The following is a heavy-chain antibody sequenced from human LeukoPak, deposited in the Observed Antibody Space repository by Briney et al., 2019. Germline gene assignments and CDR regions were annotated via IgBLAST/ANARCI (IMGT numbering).Heavy chain of an antibody. D-gene: IGHD1-1*01. CDR1: GFTFSSYS. J-gene: IGHJ5*02. CDR3: AGYATNLFDR. CDR2: ISSSSSTI. V-gene: IGHV3-48*01. Sequence: GGSLRLSCAXSGFTFSSYSMNWVRQAAGKGLEWVSYISSSSSTIYYADCVKGRFTISRNNTKNSLYLPMNSLTAEDAAVYSCAGYATNLFDRWGQVTLVTFSS.